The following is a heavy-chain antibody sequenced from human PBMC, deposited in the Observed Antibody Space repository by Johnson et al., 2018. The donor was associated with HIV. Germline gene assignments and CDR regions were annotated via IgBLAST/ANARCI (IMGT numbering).Heavy chain of an antibody. J-gene: IGHJ3*02. CDR2: ISYDGNNK. V-gene: IGHV3-30*03. CDR1: GFSFSSSA. D-gene: IGHD4-23*01. CDR3: ARDPDDYGGRDAFDI. Sequence: QVQLVESGGGLVKPGGSLRLSCAASGFSFSSSAMDWVRQAPGQGLEWVAAISYDGNNKYYADSVKGRFSISRDTSKNTLYLQMNSLRPEDTAVYYCARDPDDYGGRDAFDIWGQGTMVTVSS.